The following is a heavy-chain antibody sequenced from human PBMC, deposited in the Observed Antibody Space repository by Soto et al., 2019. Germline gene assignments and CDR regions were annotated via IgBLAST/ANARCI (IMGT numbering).Heavy chain of an antibody. V-gene: IGHV3-7*01. CDR3: ARDPEFSAFDI. J-gene: IGHJ3*02. CDR2: IKEDGSEK. Sequence: GGSLRLSCAASGFTFSIYWMSLVRQAPGKGLECVANIKEDGSEKSYVDSVEGRFTISRDNAKNSLYLQMNSLRVEDTAVYYRARDPEFSAFDIWGQGTMVTVSS. CDR1: GFTFSIYW.